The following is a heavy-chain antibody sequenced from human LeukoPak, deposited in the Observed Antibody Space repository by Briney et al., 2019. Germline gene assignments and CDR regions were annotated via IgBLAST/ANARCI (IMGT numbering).Heavy chain of an antibody. CDR1: GFTFSNYN. CDR3: ARYTLTANDFSLDV. V-gene: IGHV3-21*01. CDR2: ISSSGSFI. J-gene: IGHJ6*04. Sequence: SGGSLRLSCAASGFTFSNYNMNWVRQAPGKGLEWVSSISSSGSFIYSADSVKGRFTISRDNAKNSLYLQMNSLRAEDTAVYYCARYTLTANDFSLDVWGKGTTVSVSS. D-gene: IGHD3-3*01.